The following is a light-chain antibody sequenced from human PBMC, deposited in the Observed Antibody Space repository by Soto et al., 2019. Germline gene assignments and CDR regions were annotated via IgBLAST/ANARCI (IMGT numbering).Light chain of an antibody. Sequence: QSVLTQPASVSGSPGQSITISCSGTSSSNIGAGYDVQWYQQLPGTAPKLLISGNYNRPSGVPDRFSGSKSGTSASLAITGLQAEDEADYYCQSYDSSLSGVVFGGGTQLTVL. V-gene: IGLV1-40*01. J-gene: IGLJ2*01. CDR2: GNY. CDR1: SSNIGAGYD. CDR3: QSYDSSLSGVV.